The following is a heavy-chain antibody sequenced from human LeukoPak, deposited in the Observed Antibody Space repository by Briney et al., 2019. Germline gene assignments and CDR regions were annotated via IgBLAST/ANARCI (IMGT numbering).Heavy chain of an antibody. CDR2: TYYRSKWYY. CDR1: GDSVSSNSAA. J-gene: IGHJ4*02. D-gene: IGHD6-13*01. Sequence: SQTLSLTCAISGDSVSSNSAAWSWIRQSPSRGLEWLGRTYYRSKWYYDYALSVKSRITINPDTSKNQFSLRLNSVTPEDTAVYYCARDLWGQLAGEFDYWGQGTLVTVSS. V-gene: IGHV6-1*01. CDR3: ARDLWGQLAGEFDY.